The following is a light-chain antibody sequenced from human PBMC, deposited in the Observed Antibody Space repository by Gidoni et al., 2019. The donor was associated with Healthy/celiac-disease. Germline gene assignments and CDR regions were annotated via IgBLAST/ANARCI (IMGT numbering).Light chain of an antibody. Sequence: EIALTQSPATLSLSPGERATLSCRASQSVSSYLAWYQQKPGQAPRLLIYDASNRATGIPARFSGSGSGTDFTLTISSLEPEDVAVYYCQQRSNWPPYTFGQGTKLEIK. J-gene: IGKJ2*01. V-gene: IGKV3-11*01. CDR2: DAS. CDR3: QQRSNWPPYT. CDR1: QSVSSY.